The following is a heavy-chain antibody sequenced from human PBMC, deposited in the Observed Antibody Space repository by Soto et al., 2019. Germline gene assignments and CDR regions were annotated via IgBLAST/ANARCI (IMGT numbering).Heavy chain of an antibody. V-gene: IGHV4-30-4*01. J-gene: IGHJ4*02. D-gene: IGHD4-17*01. Sequence: SETLSLTCTASGGSVTSDEDYWSWIRQSPGKDLEWIGYISNSGSTGYNPSLKTRLSMSVDRSKNQFPLRLTSVTAADTAVYFCATESGSTYGYFDYWGQGTQVTVSS. CDR3: ATESGSTYGYFDY. CDR1: GGSVTSDEDY. CDR2: ISNSGST.